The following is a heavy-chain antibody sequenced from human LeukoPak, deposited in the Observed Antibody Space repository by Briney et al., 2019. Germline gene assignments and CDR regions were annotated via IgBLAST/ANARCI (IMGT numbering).Heavy chain of an antibody. Sequence: PVKVSCKASGGTFSSYAISWVRQAPGQGLEWMGGIIPIFGTANYAQKFQGRVTITADESTSTAYMELSSLRSEDTAVYYCASSLDSSGWFAPYYYYYGTDVWGKGTTVTVSS. CDR3: ASSLDSSGWFAPYYYYYGTDV. CDR1: GGTFSSYA. D-gene: IGHD6-19*01. J-gene: IGHJ6*04. V-gene: IGHV1-69*13. CDR2: IIPIFGTA.